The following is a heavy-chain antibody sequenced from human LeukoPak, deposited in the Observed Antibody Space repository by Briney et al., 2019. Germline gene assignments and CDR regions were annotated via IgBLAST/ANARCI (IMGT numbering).Heavy chain of an antibody. D-gene: IGHD2-2*01. J-gene: IGHJ5*02. CDR3: ARTEAFCSDTSCSNWFDP. CDR1: GGSVSRSNW. CDR2: IHHSGST. Sequence: SGTLSLTCAVSGGSVSRSNWWHWVRQPPGKGLEWIGEIHHSGSTNYNPSLKSRVTMSVDKSKNQCSLKLSSVTAADTAVYYCARTEAFCSDTSCSNWFDPWGQGTLVTVSS. V-gene: IGHV4-4*02.